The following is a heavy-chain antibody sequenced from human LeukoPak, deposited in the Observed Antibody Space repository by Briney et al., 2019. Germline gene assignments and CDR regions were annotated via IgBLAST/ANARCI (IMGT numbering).Heavy chain of an antibody. J-gene: IGHJ4*02. CDR2: INHSGST. CDR3: ARLDDRAARIAVGRSSTWSSRRGFDY. CDR1: GGSFSGYY. V-gene: IGHV4-34*01. D-gene: IGHD6-13*01. Sequence: PSETLSLTCAVYGGSFSGYYWSWIRQPPGKGLEWMGEINHSGSTNYNPSLKSRVTISVDTSKNQFSLKLNSVTAADTAVYYCARLDDRAARIAVGRSSTWSSRRGFDYWGQGTLVTVSS.